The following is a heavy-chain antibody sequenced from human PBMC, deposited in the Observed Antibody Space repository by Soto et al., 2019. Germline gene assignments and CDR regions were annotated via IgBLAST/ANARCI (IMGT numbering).Heavy chain of an antibody. CDR1: GYTFRNFG. J-gene: IGHJ4*02. V-gene: IGHV1-18*01. CDR2: ISAYNANA. CDR3: ARENSYFDY. Sequence: QIQLLQSGAEVKKPGASVKVTCKASGYTFRNFGISWVRQAPGQGLEWMGWISAYNANANYAQKIQGRLTMTADTSTSTAYMELRSLRSDDTAVYYCARENSYFDYWGQGPLVTVSS.